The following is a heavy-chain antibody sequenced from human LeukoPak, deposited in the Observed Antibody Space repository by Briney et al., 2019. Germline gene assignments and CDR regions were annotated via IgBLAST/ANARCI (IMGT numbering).Heavy chain of an antibody. CDR2: IYYSGST. CDR3: ARDLRDYGGYYYYYGMDV. D-gene: IGHD3-16*01. Sequence: SETLSLTCTVSGGSISSGDYYWSWIRQPPGKGLEWIGYIYYSGSTYYNPSLKSRVTISVDTSKNQFSLKLSSVTAADTAVYYCARDLRDYGGYYYYYGMDVWGQGTTVTVSS. CDR1: GGSISSGDYY. J-gene: IGHJ6*02. V-gene: IGHV4-30-4*02.